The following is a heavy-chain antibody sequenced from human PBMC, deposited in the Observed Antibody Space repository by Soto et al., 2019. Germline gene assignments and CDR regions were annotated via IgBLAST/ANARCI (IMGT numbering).Heavy chain of an antibody. D-gene: IGHD2-2*01. CDR2: IYYSGST. Sequence: PSETLSLTCTVSGGSISSGGYYWSWIRQHPGKGLEWIGYIYYSGSTYYNPSLKSRVTISVDTSKNQFSLKLSSVTAADTAVYYCARGADIVVVPAAVYFDYWGQGTLVTVSS. V-gene: IGHV4-31*03. CDR1: GGSISSGGYY. J-gene: IGHJ4*02. CDR3: ARGADIVVVPAAVYFDY.